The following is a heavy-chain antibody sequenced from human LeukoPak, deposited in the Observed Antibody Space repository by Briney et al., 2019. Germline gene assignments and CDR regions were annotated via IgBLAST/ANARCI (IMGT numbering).Heavy chain of an antibody. J-gene: IGHJ4*02. Sequence: GGSLRLSCAASGFTFSSYAMSWVRQAPGKGLEWVSVIYSGGSTYYADSVKGRFTISRDNSKNTLYLQMNSLRAEDTAVYYCAKDLPLRYCSSTSCYYWGQGTLVTVSS. CDR2: IYSGGST. CDR1: GFTFSSYA. D-gene: IGHD2-2*01. V-gene: IGHV3-23*03. CDR3: AKDLPLRYCSSTSCYY.